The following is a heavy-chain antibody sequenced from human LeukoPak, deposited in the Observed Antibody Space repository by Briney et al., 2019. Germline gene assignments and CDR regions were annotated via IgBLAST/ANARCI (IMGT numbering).Heavy chain of an antibody. CDR3: ARGLLIGSGMAVAGSVDYYYYGMDV. Sequence: WASVKVSCKASGYTFTSYDINWVRQATGQGLEWMGWMNPNSGNTGYAQKFQGRVTMTRNTSISTAYMELSSLRSEDTAVYYCARGLLIGSGMAVAGSVDYYYYGMDVWGQGTTVTVSS. CDR2: MNPNSGNT. CDR1: GYTFTSYD. D-gene: IGHD6-19*01. J-gene: IGHJ6*02. V-gene: IGHV1-8*01.